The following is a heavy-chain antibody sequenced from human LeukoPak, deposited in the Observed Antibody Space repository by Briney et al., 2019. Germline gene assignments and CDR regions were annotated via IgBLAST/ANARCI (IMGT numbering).Heavy chain of an antibody. V-gene: IGHV3-21*01. D-gene: IGHD3-22*01. CDR3: ARDGGGYYYSRGGDFDY. J-gene: IGHJ4*02. Sequence: EGSLRLSCAASGFTFSSYSMNWVRQAPGKGLEWVSSISSSSSYIYYADSVKGRFTISRDNAKNSLYLQMNSLRAEDTAVYYCARDGGGYYYSRGGDFDYWGQGTLVTVSS. CDR1: GFTFSSYS. CDR2: ISSSSSYI.